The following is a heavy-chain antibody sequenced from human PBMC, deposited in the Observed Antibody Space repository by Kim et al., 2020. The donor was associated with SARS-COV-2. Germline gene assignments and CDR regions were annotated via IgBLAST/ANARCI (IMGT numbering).Heavy chain of an antibody. J-gene: IGHJ4*02. V-gene: IGHV3-23*01. CDR2: ISGSGGVT. Sequence: GGSLRLSCAASGFAFSTYGMSWVRQAPGRGLEWVSYISGSGGVTHYADSVKGRFTISRDNSKNTLYLQMNSLRAEDTAVFYCAKRATGSYDYWGQGTLVTVSS. CDR1: GFAFSTYG. CDR3: AKRATGSYDY. D-gene: IGHD1-26*01.